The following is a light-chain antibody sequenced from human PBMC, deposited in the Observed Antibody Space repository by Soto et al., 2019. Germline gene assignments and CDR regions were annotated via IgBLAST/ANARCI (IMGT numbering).Light chain of an antibody. CDR2: GAS. CDR1: QAIRTW. CDR3: QEYNTWPWT. Sequence: MTQSPSSVSASLGDRVTITCRASQAIRTWLAWYQQKLGQAPRVLIFGASTRATGIPARFSGSGSGTEFSLTINSLQSEDFAVYYCQEYNTWPWTFGQGTKVDIK. J-gene: IGKJ1*01. V-gene: IGKV3-15*01.